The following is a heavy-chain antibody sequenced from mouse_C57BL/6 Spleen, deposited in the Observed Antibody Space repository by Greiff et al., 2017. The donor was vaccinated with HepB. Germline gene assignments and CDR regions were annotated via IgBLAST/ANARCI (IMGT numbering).Heavy chain of an antibody. J-gene: IGHJ4*01. CDR3: ARTTTVVATTSFHAMDY. CDR1: GYTFTSYW. D-gene: IGHD1-1*01. Sequence: QVQLQQPGAELVMPGASVKLSCKASGYTFTSYWMHWVKQRPGQGLEWIGEIDPSDSYTNYNQKFKGKSTLTVDKSSSTAYMQLSSLTSEDSAVYYCARTTTVVATTSFHAMDYWGQGTSVTVSS. V-gene: IGHV1-69*01. CDR2: IDPSDSYT.